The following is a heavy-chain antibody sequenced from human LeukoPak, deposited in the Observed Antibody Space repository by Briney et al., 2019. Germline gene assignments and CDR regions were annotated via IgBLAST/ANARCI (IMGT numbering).Heavy chain of an antibody. V-gene: IGHV1-2*02. CDR3: ARGEGYFDWLFQFDY. J-gene: IGHJ4*02. Sequence: ASVKVSCKASGYTFTGYYMHWVRQAPGQGLEWMGWINPNSGGTNYAQKFQGRVTMTRDTSISTAYMELSRLRSDDTAVYYCARGEGYFDWLFQFDYWGQGTLVTVSS. CDR2: INPNSGGT. CDR1: GYTFTGYY. D-gene: IGHD3-9*01.